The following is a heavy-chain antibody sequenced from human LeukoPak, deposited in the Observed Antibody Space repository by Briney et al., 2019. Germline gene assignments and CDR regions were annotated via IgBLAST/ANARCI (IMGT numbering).Heavy chain of an antibody. D-gene: IGHD1-26*01. CDR1: GFTFSSYA. J-gene: IGHJ4*02. V-gene: IGHV3-7*01. CDR2: IKQDGSEK. Sequence: GGSLRLSCAASGFTFSSYAMHWVRQAPGKGLEWVANIKQDGSEKYYVDSVKGRFTISRDNAKNSLYLQMNSLRAEDTAVYYCARDSGSPRYYFDYWGQGTLVTVSS. CDR3: ARDSGSPRYYFDY.